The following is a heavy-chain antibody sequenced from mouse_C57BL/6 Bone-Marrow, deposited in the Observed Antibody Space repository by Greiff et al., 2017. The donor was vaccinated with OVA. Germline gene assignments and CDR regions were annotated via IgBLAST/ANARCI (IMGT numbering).Heavy chain of an antibody. CDR3: ARIGLLRDSWIAY. Sequence: EVQLQQSGAELVKPGASVKLSCTASGFNIKDYYMHWVKQRTEQGLEWIGRIDPEDGETKYAPKFQGKATITADTSSNTAYLQRSSRTSEDTDVYYRARIGLLRDSWIAYWGQGTLVTVSA. CDR2: IDPEDGET. J-gene: IGHJ3*01. D-gene: IGHD1-1*02. V-gene: IGHV14-2*01. CDR1: GFNIKDYY.